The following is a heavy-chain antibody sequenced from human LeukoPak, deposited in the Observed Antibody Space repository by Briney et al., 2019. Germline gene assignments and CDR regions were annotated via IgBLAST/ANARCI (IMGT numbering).Heavy chain of an antibody. CDR3: ARDRVGGGYDYDY. V-gene: IGHV1-69*06. J-gene: IGHJ4*02. CDR2: IIPIFGTA. CDR1: GGTFTSYA. Sequence: SVKVSCKASGGTFTSYAISWVRQAPGQGLEWMGGIIPIFGTANYAQKFQGRVTITADKSTSTAYMELSSLRSEDTAVYYCARDRVGGGYDYDYWGQGTLVTVSS. D-gene: IGHD5-12*01.